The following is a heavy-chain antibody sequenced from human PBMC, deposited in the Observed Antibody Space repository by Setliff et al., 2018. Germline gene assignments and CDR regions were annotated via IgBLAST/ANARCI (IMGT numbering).Heavy chain of an antibody. V-gene: IGHV4-31*03. CDR1: GGSISSGGYY. D-gene: IGHD6-19*01. CDR3: ARGRAGHSGH. J-gene: IGHJ4*02. CDR2: SYYSGSTS. Sequence: KPSETLSLTCTVSGGSISSGGYYWSWIRQHPGKGLEWIGYSYYSGSTSYYNPSLKSRVTISVDTSKNQFSLKLNSVTAADTAVYYCARGRAGHSGHWGQGTLVTVSS.